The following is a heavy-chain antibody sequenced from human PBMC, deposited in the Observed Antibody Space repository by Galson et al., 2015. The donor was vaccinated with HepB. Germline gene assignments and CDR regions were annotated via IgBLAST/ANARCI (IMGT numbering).Heavy chain of an antibody. CDR3: VKDIARDSDTWFDP. D-gene: IGHD2-15*01. CDR1: GFTFSSYA. J-gene: IGHJ5*02. Sequence: SLRLSCAASGFTFSSYAMHWVRQAPGKGLEYVSAISSNGGSTYYADSVKGRFTISRDNSKNTLYLQMSSLRAEDTAVYYCVKDIARDSDTWFDPWGQGTLVPVSS. CDR2: ISSNGGST. V-gene: IGHV3-64D*06.